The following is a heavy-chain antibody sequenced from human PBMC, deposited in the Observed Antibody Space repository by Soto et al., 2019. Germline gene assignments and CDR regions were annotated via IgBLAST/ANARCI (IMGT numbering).Heavy chain of an antibody. D-gene: IGHD3-22*01. Sequence: SETLSLTCAVYGGSFSGYYWSWIRQPPGKGLEWIGEINHSGSTNYNPSLKSRVTISVDTSKNQFSLKLSSVTAADTAVYYCARGPGYYDSSGYYSWGQGTLVTAPQ. V-gene: IGHV4-34*01. CDR1: GGSFSGYY. CDR2: INHSGST. CDR3: ARGPGYYDSSGYYS. J-gene: IGHJ4*02.